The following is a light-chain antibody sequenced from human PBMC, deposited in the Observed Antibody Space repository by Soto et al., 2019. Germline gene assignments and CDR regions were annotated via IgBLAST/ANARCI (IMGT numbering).Light chain of an antibody. CDR2: EVT. Sequence: QSALTQPPSASGFPGQSVTISCTGTSSDVGYYDYVSWYQQHPGKAPKLVIYEVTKRPSGVPDRVSASKSGNTASLTVSGLRAEDEADYYCSSYAGSHNFVFGSGTKVTVL. J-gene: IGLJ1*01. CDR3: SSYAGSHNFV. CDR1: SSDVGYYDY. V-gene: IGLV2-8*01.